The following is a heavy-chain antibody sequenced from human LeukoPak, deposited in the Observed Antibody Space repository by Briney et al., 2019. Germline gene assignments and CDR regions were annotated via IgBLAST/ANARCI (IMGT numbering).Heavy chain of an antibody. V-gene: IGHV1-2*02. CDR2: INPKSGGR. D-gene: IGHD6-19*01. CDR1: GYTFTGYY. J-gene: IGHJ4*02. Sequence: ASVKVSCKASGYTFTGYYMHWVRQAPGQGSEWMGWINPKSGGRKYEQKFQGRVTITRDTSISTAYMELSRLRSDDTAVYYCARLAVAGNDYWGQGTLVTVSS. CDR3: ARLAVAGNDY.